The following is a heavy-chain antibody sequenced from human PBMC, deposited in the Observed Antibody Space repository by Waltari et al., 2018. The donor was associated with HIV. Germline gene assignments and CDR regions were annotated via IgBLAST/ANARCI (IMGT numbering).Heavy chain of an antibody. J-gene: IGHJ4*02. CDR2: MSTSGST. CDR1: GGSISGYY. D-gene: IGHD3-16*01. CDR3: ARENDTSWRALGH. V-gene: IGHV4-4*07. Sequence: QVQLQESGPGLVKPSETLSLTCTVSGGSISGYYSRWIRQPGGKGLEWIGRMSTSGSTNYNASLESRVTMSVDTSKNQFSLKLSSVTAADTAVYYCARENDTSWRALGHWGQGTLVTVSS.